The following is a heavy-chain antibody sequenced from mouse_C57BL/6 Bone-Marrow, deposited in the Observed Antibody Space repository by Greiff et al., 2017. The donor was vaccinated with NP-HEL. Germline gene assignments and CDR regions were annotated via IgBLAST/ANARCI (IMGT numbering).Heavy chain of an antibody. CDR2: ISSGGSYT. J-gene: IGHJ2*01. Sequence: EVHLVESGGDLVKPGGSLKLSCAASGFTFSSYGMSWVRQTPDKRLEWVATISSGGSYTYYPDSVKGRFTISRDNAKNTLYLQMSSLKSEDTAMYYCARKGKLGPYYFDYWGQGTTLTVSS. D-gene: IGHD4-1*01. V-gene: IGHV5-6*01. CDR3: ARKGKLGPYYFDY. CDR1: GFTFSSYG.